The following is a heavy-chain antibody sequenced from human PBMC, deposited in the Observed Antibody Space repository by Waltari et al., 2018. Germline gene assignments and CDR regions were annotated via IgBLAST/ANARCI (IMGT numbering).Heavy chain of an antibody. Sequence: QVQLVQSGAEVKKPGASVKISCKASGYTFNRFALHWVRRAPGQRLEWSGWINAGDGNTKSSPEVQGGRTITRAASARTAYMELGGLRSEDMAIYFCARDGREVATPQFNYYYYYMDVWGGGTTVTVSS. CDR2: INAGDGNT. V-gene: IGHV1-3*03. CDR1: GYTFNRFA. CDR3: ARDGREVATPQFNYYYYYMDV. D-gene: IGHD1-26*01. J-gene: IGHJ6*03.